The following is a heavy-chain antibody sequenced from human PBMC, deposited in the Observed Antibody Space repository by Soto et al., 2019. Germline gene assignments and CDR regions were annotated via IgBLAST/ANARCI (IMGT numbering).Heavy chain of an antibody. D-gene: IGHD3-10*01. CDR2: ISNSGGTI. CDR1: GFSLRNYG. J-gene: IGHJ6*02. CDR3: ARLQGDNSGTYGMDL. V-gene: IGHV3-23*01. Sequence: EVQLLESGGGLVQPGGSLRLSCAASGFSLRNYGMNWVRQAPGKGLEWVSVISNSGGTIKYADSVKGRFTISRDKFQSKMYLELNSLRAEDTAVYYCARLQGDNSGTYGMDLWGQGTTVTVS.